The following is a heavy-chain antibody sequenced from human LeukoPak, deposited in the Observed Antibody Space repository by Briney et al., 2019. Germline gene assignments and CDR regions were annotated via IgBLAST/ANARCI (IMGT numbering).Heavy chain of an antibody. Sequence: SETLSLTCTVSGGSISSYYWSWVRQPPGKGLEWIGYIYYSGSTNYNPSLKSRVTISVDTSKNQFSLKLSSVTAADTAVYFCATLVSTRYYFDYWGQGTLVTVSS. CDR1: GGSISSYY. CDR2: IYYSGST. D-gene: IGHD5/OR15-5a*01. V-gene: IGHV4-59*01. J-gene: IGHJ4*02. CDR3: ATLVSTRYYFDY.